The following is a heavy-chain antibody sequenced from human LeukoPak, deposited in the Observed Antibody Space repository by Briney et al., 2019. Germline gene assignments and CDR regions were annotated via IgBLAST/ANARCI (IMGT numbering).Heavy chain of an antibody. J-gene: IGHJ4*02. V-gene: IGHV3-48*03. CDR2: ISSSGSTI. D-gene: IGHD3-10*01. CDR3: ARAQRSMARGVPVDY. Sequence: GGSLRLSCAASGFTFSSYEMNWVRQAPGKGLEWVSYISSSGSTIYYADSVKGRFTISRDNAKNSLYLQMNSLRAEDTAVYYCARAQRSMARGVPVDYWGQGTLVTVSS. CDR1: GFTFSSYE.